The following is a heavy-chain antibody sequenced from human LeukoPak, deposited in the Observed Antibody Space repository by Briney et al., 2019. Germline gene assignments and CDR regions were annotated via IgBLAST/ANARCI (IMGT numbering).Heavy chain of an antibody. J-gene: IGHJ4*02. CDR1: GFTFSSYG. CDR3: ARDPKKYASGSYLDY. CDR2: IWYDGSNK. Sequence: GRSLRLSCAASGFTFSSYGMHWVRQAPGKGLEWVAVIWYDGSNKYYADSVKGRFTISRDNSKNTLYLQMNSLRAEDTAVYYCARDPKKYASGSYLDYWGQGTLVTVPS. D-gene: IGHD3-10*01. V-gene: IGHV3-33*01.